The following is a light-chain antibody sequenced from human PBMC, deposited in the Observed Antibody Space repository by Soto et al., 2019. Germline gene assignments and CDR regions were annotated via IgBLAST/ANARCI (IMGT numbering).Light chain of an antibody. Sequence: EIVLTQSPATLSLSPGERATLSCRASQSVGSSLAWYQQKLGQAPRLLIYAASSRPTDIPARFSGSGSGTDFTLTISSLEPGDFALYYCQQRSNWPITFGQGTRLEIK. CDR1: QSVGSS. CDR2: AAS. J-gene: IGKJ5*01. CDR3: QQRSNWPIT. V-gene: IGKV3-11*01.